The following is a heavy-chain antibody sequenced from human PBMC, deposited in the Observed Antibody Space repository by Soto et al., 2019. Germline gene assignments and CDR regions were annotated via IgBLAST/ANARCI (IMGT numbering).Heavy chain of an antibody. J-gene: IGHJ4*02. CDR2: INNDGSST. D-gene: IGHD3-10*01. CDR3: ASGGVAGSGTFYNDY. Sequence: EVPLVESGGGLVQPGGSLRLSCAASGFTFSSYWMHWVRQAPGKGLVWVSRINNDGSSTSYADSVKGRLTISRDNAKNTLYLQVNSLRAEDTAVYYCASGGVAGSGTFYNDYWGRGTLVTVSS. V-gene: IGHV3-74*01. CDR1: GFTFSSYW.